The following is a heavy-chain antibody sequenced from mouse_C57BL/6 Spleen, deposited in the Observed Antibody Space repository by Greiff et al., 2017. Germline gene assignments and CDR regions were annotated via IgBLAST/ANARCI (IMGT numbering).Heavy chain of an antibody. Sequence: EVKLVESGGGLVKPGGSLKLSCAASGFTFSSYAMSWVRQTPEKRLEWVATISDGGSYTDYPDNVKGRFTISRDNAKNNLYLQMSHLKSEDTAMYYCARDRYFDVWGTGTTVTVSS. CDR2: ISDGGSYT. CDR1: GFTFSSYA. V-gene: IGHV5-4*01. J-gene: IGHJ1*03. CDR3: ARDRYFDV.